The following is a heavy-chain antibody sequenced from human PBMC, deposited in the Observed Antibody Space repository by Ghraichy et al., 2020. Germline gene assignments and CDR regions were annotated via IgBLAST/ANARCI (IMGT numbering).Heavy chain of an antibody. D-gene: IGHD2/OR15-2a*01. J-gene: IGHJ5*01. Sequence: GGSLRLSCAASGFTFSNYWMSWVRQAPGKGLEWVANMKPDGTAKYHVDSVKGRFTISRDNVKNSLYLQMNSLRAEDTAVYYCGRDPDFHALDSWGQGTLVTVSS. CDR1: GFTFSNYW. V-gene: IGHV3-7*01. CDR2: MKPDGTAK. CDR3: GRDPDFHALDS.